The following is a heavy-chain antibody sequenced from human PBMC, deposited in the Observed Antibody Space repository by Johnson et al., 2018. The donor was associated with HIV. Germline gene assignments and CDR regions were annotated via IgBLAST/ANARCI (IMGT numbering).Heavy chain of an antibody. J-gene: IGHJ3*02. D-gene: IGHD3-10*01. CDR2: INQDGSEK. CDR3: ARVRGKIPRGAFDI. Sequence: VQLVESGGGLVKPEGSLRLSCADSGFTFSSYWMNWVRQAPGKGLEWLANINQDGSEKYYVDSVKGRFTISRDNAKNSLYLQMNSLRAEDTAVYYCARVRGKIPRGAFDIWGQGTMVTVSS. V-gene: IGHV3-7*05. CDR1: GFTFSSYW.